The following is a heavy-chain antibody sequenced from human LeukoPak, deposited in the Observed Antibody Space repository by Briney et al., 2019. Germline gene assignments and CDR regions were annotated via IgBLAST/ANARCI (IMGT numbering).Heavy chain of an antibody. CDR2: INPNSAYT. D-gene: IGHD3-3*01. CDR3: ARDFWSGYYIGDS. CDR1: GYTFNTYY. V-gene: IGHV1-2*02. J-gene: IGHJ4*02. Sequence: ASVKVSCKASGYTFNTYYMHWVRQAPGQELEWMGWINPNSAYTNYAQKFQGRVTMTRDTSISAAYMELSNLRSDDTAVYYCARDFWSGYYIGDSWGQGTLVTVSS.